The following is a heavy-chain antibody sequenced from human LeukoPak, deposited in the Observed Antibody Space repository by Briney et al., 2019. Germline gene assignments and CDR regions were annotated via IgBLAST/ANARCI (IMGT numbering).Heavy chain of an antibody. CDR1: GYSISSGYY. D-gene: IGHD3-3*01. J-gene: IGHJ4*02. CDR2: IYHSGST. Sequence: SETLSLTCTVSGYSISSGYYWGWIRQPPGKGLEWIGSIYHSGSTYYNPSLKSRVTISVDMSKNQFSLKLSSVTAADTAVYYCARESLRGYDFWSGYYKVDYWGQGTLVTVSS. CDR3: ARESLRGYDFWSGYYKVDY. V-gene: IGHV4-38-2*02.